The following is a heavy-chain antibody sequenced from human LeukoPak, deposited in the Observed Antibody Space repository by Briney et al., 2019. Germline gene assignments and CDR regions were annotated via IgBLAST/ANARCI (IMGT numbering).Heavy chain of an antibody. CDR2: IYHSGSA. V-gene: IGHV4-38-2*02. J-gene: IGHJ6*03. D-gene: IGHD3-10*01. Sequence: SETLSLTCTVSGFSISSGYYWGWIRQPPGKGLEWIGDIYHSGSAYYNPSLKSRVTLSVDTSKNQFSLNLTSVTAADTAVYYCARVTYYYGSGSYSPYYYYYYMDVWGQGTLVTVSS. CDR3: ARVTYYYGSGSYSPYYYYYYMDV. CDR1: GFSISSGYY.